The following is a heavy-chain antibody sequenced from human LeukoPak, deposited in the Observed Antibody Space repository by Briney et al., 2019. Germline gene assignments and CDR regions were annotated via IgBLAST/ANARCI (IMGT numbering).Heavy chain of an antibody. CDR3: TRSYNYRFDY. CDR2: LSSDGRST. Sequence: GGSLRLSCEVSGFTVSTYWMHWVRQGPGKGLEWVARLSSDGRSTNYADFVKGRATISRDNAKNTLFLEMSGLRADDTAVYYCTRSYNYRFDYWGQGTLVVVSS. J-gene: IGHJ4*02. D-gene: IGHD3-22*01. CDR1: GFTVSTYW. V-gene: IGHV3-74*01.